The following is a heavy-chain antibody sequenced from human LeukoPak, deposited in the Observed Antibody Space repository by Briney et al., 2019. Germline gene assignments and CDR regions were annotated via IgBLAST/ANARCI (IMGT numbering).Heavy chain of an antibody. J-gene: IGHJ2*01. CDR1: GGSISSSSYY. CDR2: IYYSGST. V-gene: IGHV4-39*01. D-gene: IGHD6-19*01. Sequence: PSETLSLTCTVSGGSISSSSYYWGWLRQPPGKGLEWIGSIYYSGSTYYNPSLKSRVTISVDTSKNQISLKLSSVTAADTAVYYCARQSDSSGWYRVWYFDLWGRGTLVTVSS. CDR3: ARQSDSSGWYRVWYFDL.